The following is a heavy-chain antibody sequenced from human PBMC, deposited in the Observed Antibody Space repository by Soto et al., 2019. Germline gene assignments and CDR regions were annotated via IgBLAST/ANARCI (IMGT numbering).Heavy chain of an antibody. CDR1: GYTFTGYY. V-gene: IGHV1-2*04. CDR2: INPNSGGT. Sequence: GASVKVSCKASGYTFTGYYMHWVRQAPGQGLEWMGWINPNSGGTNYAQKFQGWVTMTRDTSISTAYMELSRLRSDDTAVYYCAREEIAAWFGELPGMDVWGQGTTVTVSS. J-gene: IGHJ6*02. D-gene: IGHD3-10*01. CDR3: AREEIAAWFGELPGMDV.